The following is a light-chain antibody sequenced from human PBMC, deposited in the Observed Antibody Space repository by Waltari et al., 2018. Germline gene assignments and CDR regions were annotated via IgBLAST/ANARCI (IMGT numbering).Light chain of an antibody. J-gene: IGKJ1*01. Sequence: EIVLTQSPATLSLSPGERATLSCRASQSVSRYLAWYQQKSGQAPRLLIYDTSNRATGIPARFSGSGSGTDVILTINSVEAEDFAVYYCQERSNWPSWTFGQGTKVEIK. CDR3: QERSNWPSWT. CDR2: DTS. V-gene: IGKV3-11*01. CDR1: QSVSRY.